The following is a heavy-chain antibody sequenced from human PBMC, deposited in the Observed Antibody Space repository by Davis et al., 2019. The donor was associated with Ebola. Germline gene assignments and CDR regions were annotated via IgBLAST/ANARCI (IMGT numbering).Heavy chain of an antibody. Sequence: MPSETLSLTCTVSGGSISSGGYYWSWIRQHPGKGLEWIGYIYYSGTTNYNPSLRSRVTMSIDTSKNQFSLNLSSVTAADTAVYYCARGELSSAFFGLDVWGQGTTVTVSS. V-gene: IGHV4-61*08. J-gene: IGHJ6*02. CDR1: GGSISSGGYY. D-gene: IGHD6-19*01. CDR2: IYYSGTT. CDR3: ARGELSSAFFGLDV.